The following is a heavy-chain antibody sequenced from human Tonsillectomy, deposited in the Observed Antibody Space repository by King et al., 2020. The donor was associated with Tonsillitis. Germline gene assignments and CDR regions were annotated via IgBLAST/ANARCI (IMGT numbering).Heavy chain of an antibody. CDR1: GFTFSSYE. J-gene: IGHJ4*02. V-gene: IGHV3-48*03. CDR3: AREGYSSSWPY. CDR2: ISSSGSTI. Sequence: VQLVESGGGLVQPGGSLSLSCAASGFTFSSYEMNWVRQAPGKGLEWVSYISSSGSTIYYADSVKGRFTISRDNAKNSLYLQMNSLRAEDTAVYYCAREGYSSSWPYWGQGTLVTVSS. D-gene: IGHD6-13*01.